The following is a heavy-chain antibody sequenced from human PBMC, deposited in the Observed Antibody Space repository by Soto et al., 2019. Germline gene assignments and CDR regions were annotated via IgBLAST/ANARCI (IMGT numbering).Heavy chain of an antibody. Sequence: EVQLLESGGGLVQPGGSLRLSCATSGFMFGSYAMNWVRQAPGKGLEWVSVISGGGSTTNYADSVRGRFTTSRDSSTDTLYLQMYSLRVEDTAVYYCAKARKYSSPYDSWGQGPLVTVSS. V-gene: IGHV3-23*01. CDR1: GFMFGSYA. CDR2: ISGGGSTT. D-gene: IGHD6-19*01. CDR3: AKARKYSSPYDS. J-gene: IGHJ5*01.